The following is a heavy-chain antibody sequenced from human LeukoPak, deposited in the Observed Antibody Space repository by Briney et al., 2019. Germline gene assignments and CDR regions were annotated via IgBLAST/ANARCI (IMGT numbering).Heavy chain of an antibody. V-gene: IGHV4-39*07. CDR3: ASREWFFDY. Sequence: PSETLSLTCTVSGGSISSSSYYWGWIRQPPGKGLEWIGSIYYSGSTYYNPSLKSRVTISVDTSKNQFSLKLSSVTAADTAVYYCASREWFFDYWGQGTLVTVSS. CDR1: GGSISSSSYY. J-gene: IGHJ4*02. CDR2: IYYSGST. D-gene: IGHD3-3*01.